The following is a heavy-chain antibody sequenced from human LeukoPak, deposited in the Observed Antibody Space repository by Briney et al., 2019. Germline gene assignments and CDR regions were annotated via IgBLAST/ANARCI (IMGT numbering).Heavy chain of an antibody. J-gene: IGHJ5*02. Sequence: PGGSLRLSCAASGFTFSSYAMSWVRQAPGKGLEWVSAISGSGGSTYYADSVKGRFTISRDNSKNTLYLQMNSLRAEDTAVYYCAKDPQTYYYDSSGYYPWGQGTLVTVSS. CDR2: ISGSGGST. D-gene: IGHD3-22*01. CDR1: GFTFSSYA. V-gene: IGHV3-23*01. CDR3: AKDPQTYYYDSSGYYP.